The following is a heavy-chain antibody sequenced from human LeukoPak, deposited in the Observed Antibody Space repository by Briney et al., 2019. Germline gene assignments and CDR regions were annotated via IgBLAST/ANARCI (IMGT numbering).Heavy chain of an antibody. CDR1: GFTFSDYY. V-gene: IGHV3-11*05. Sequence: GGSLRLSCAASGFTFSDYYMSWIRQAPGKGLEWVSYISSSSSYTNYADSVKGRFTISRDNAKNSLYLQMNSLRAEDTAVYYCARDLRGWELRPGAFDIWGQGTMVTFSS. D-gene: IGHD1-26*01. J-gene: IGHJ3*02. CDR3: ARDLRGWELRPGAFDI. CDR2: ISSSSSYT.